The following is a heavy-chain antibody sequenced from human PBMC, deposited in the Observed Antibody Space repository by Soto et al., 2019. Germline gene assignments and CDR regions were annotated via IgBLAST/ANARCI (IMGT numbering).Heavy chain of an antibody. CDR1: GGSISSRGYY. V-gene: IGHV4-39*01. CDR2: IYYSGST. Sequence: QLQLQESGPGLVKPSETLSLTCTVSGGSISSRGYYWGWIRQPPGKGLEWIGTIYYSGSTYYNPSLQSPVTISVDTSKTQFSLTLSSVTAADAAVYYCATRNWFDPWGQGTLVTVSS. CDR3: ATRNWFDP. J-gene: IGHJ5*02.